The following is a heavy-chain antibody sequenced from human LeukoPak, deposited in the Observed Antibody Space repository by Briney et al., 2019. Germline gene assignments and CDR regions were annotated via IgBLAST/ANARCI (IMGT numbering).Heavy chain of an antibody. D-gene: IGHD6-13*01. Sequence: PGGSLRLSCAASGFIFSSYAMSWVRQAPGKGLEWVSGISGSGGSTYYADSVKGRFTISRDNSKNTLYLQMNSLRAEDTAVYYCAKDLAAGIAFDLWGQGTMVIVSS. CDR1: GFIFSSYA. CDR3: AKDLAAGIAFDL. J-gene: IGHJ3*01. V-gene: IGHV3-23*01. CDR2: ISGSGGST.